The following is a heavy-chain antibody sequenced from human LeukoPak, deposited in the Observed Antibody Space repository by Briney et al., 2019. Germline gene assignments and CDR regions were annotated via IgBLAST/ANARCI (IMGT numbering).Heavy chain of an antibody. Sequence: GGSLRLSCAASGFTFDDYGMSWVRQAPGKGLEWISYISSSATTIYYADSVKGRFTISRDNAKNSLYLQMNSLRAEDTAVYYCARGSMITFGGVLDYWGQGTLVTVSS. J-gene: IGHJ4*02. CDR2: ISSSATTI. D-gene: IGHD3-16*01. CDR3: ARGSMITFGGVLDY. V-gene: IGHV3-11*04. CDR1: GFTFDDYG.